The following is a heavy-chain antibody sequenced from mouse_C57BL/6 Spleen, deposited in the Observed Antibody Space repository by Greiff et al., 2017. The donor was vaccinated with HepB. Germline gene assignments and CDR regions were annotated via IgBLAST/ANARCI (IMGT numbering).Heavy chain of an antibody. D-gene: IGHD1-1*01. CDR3: ARADYYGSSYLAY. Sequence: QVQLQQSGPELVKPGASVKISCKASGYAFSSSWMNWVKQRPGKGLEWIGRIYPGDGDTNYNGKSKGKATLTADKSSSTAYMHLSSLTSEDSAVYFCARADYYGSSYLAYWGQGTLVTVSA. CDR1: GYAFSSSW. J-gene: IGHJ3*01. V-gene: IGHV1-82*01. CDR2: IYPGDGDT.